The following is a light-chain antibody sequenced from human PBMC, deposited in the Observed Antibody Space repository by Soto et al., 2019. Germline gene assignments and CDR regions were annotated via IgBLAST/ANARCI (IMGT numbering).Light chain of an antibody. CDR3: QQSYSSPWT. CDR1: QTITNY. V-gene: IGKV1-39*01. J-gene: IGKJ1*01. Sequence: DIQMTQSPSSLSASVGDRVTITCRASQTITNYLNWYQQKPGTAPKLLIYAASTLLSGVPSRFTGGGSGTDFTLTIDSLQPEDFATYFCQQSYSSPWTFGQGTKVEI. CDR2: AAS.